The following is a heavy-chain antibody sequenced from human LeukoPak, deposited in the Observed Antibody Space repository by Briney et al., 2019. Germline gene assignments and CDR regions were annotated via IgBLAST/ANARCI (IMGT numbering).Heavy chain of an antibody. D-gene: IGHD6-6*01. Sequence: PSETLSLTCAVYGGSFSGYYWSWIRQPPGKGLEWIGEINHSGSTNYNPSLKSRVTISVDTSKNQFSLKLSSVAAADTAVYYCARGVTLPSEVEYSSSSEPGYYYYGMDVWGQGTTVTVSS. CDR2: INHSGST. CDR3: ARGVTLPSEVEYSSSSEPGYYYYGMDV. J-gene: IGHJ6*02. CDR1: GGSFSGYY. V-gene: IGHV4-34*01.